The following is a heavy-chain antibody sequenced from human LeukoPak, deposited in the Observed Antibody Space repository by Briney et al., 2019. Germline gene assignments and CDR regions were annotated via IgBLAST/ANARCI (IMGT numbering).Heavy chain of an antibody. Sequence: ASVSVSCKASGGTFSSYAISWVRQAPGQGLEWMGGIIPIFGTANYAQKFQGRVTITADESTSTAYMELSSLRSEDTAVYYCARDARGYSSSSGGGYYYYMDVWGKGTTVTVSS. CDR1: GGTFSSYA. D-gene: IGHD6-6*01. CDR3: ARDARGYSSSSGGGYYYYMDV. V-gene: IGHV1-69*13. J-gene: IGHJ6*03. CDR2: IIPIFGTA.